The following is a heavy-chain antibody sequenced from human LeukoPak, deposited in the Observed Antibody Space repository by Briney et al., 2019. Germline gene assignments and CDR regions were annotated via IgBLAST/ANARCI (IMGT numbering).Heavy chain of an antibody. J-gene: IGHJ4*02. CDR3: ARNPHPYGDYVDY. V-gene: IGHV4-38-2*01. D-gene: IGHD4-17*01. CDR2: IYHSGST. CDR1: GYSISSGYY. Sequence: SETLSLTCAVSGYSISSGYYWGWIRQPPGKGLEWIGSIYHSGSTYYNPSLKSRVTISVDTSKNQFSLKLSSVTAAGTAVYYCARNPHPYGDYVDYWAREPWSPSPQ.